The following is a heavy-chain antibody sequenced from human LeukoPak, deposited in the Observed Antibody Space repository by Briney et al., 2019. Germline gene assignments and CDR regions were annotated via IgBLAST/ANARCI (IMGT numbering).Heavy chain of an antibody. D-gene: IGHD6-6*01. Sequence: GGSLRLSCAVSGFTFSDYYMSWIRQAPGKGLEWVSYISSSGSTIYYADSVKGRFTISRDNAKNSLYLQMNSLRAEDTAVYYCARTQGSIAARYFDYWGQGTLVTVSS. CDR1: GFTFSDYY. CDR2: ISSSGSTI. V-gene: IGHV3-11*01. CDR3: ARTQGSIAARYFDY. J-gene: IGHJ4*02.